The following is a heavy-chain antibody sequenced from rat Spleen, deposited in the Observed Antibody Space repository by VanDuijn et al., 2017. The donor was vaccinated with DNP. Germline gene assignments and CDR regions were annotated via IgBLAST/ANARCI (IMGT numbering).Heavy chain of an antibody. D-gene: IGHD4-3*01. CDR2: IRYDGGTT. J-gene: IGHJ2*01. CDR3: VRWNSGHFDY. CDR1: GFSFSDYY. Sequence: EVQLVGSGGGSVPPGGSLKVSCAASGFSFSDYYVAWVRLAPTKGLEWVAYIRYDGGTTFYGDSVKGRFTISRDNAKSTLYLQMNSRRSEDMATYYCVRWNSGHFDYWGQGVMVTVSS. V-gene: IGHV5-22*01.